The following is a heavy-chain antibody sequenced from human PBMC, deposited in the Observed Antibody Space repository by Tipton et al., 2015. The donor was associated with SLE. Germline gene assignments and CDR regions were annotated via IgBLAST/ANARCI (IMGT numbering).Heavy chain of an antibody. D-gene: IGHD2-15*01. V-gene: IGHV4-31*03. CDR3: ATGGYPDAFDM. J-gene: IGHJ3*02. CDR2: IYYTGST. Sequence: TLSLTCTVSGGSINSGGYYWSWIRQHPGKGLEWIGYIYYTGSTFYNPPLNSRLTISVDTSKNQFSLKLSSVTAADTAVYYCATGGYPDAFDMWGQGTMVTVSS. CDR1: GGSINSGGYY.